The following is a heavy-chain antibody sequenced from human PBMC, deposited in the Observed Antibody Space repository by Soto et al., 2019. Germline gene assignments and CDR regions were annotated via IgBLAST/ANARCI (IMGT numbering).Heavy chain of an antibody. D-gene: IGHD3-3*01. V-gene: IGHV3-23*01. J-gene: IGHJ4*02. CDR3: AIRIFGVEY. CDR2: ISGTSPST. CDR1: GFTFSAYA. Sequence: EVQLLESGGGLVQPGGSLRLSCAASGFTFSAYAMSWVRQAPGKGLEWVSAISGTSPSTYYADSVQGRFTISRDSSRNPLFLQMNTLRAEDTAVYFCAIRIFGVEYWGQGTQVTVSS.